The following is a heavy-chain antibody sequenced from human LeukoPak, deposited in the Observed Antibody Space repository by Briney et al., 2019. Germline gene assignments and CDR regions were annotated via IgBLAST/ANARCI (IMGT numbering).Heavy chain of an antibody. Sequence: GGSLRLSCAASRFTLSSHWMSWVRQAPGKGLEWVANIKQDGSEIHYVDSVKGRFTISRDNAKNSLYLQMNSLRAEDTAVYHCARDTSVTPFDIWGQGTMVTVSS. CDR1: RFTLSSHW. J-gene: IGHJ3*02. CDR2: IKQDGSEI. CDR3: ARDTSVTPFDI. V-gene: IGHV3-7*01. D-gene: IGHD4-17*01.